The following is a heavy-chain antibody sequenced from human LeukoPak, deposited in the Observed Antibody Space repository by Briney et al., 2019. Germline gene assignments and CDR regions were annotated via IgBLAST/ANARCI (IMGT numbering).Heavy chain of an antibody. CDR2: IYHSGST. CDR3: ARGTVVMYYFDY. Sequence: SETLSLTCAVSGGSISSGNWWNWVRQSPGKGLEWIGEIYHSGSTKYNPSLKSRVTMSLDKSNNAFSLKLTSVTAADTAVYYCARGTVVMYYFDYWGQGTLVTVSS. D-gene: IGHD4-23*01. V-gene: IGHV4-4*02. J-gene: IGHJ4*02. CDR1: GGSISSGNW.